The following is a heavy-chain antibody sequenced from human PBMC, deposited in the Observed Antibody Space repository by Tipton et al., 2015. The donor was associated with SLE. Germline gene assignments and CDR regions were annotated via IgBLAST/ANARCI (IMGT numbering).Heavy chain of an antibody. D-gene: IGHD5-24*01. V-gene: IGHV4-59*01. J-gene: IGHJ4*02. CDR1: GGSISSYY. CDR3: ARYGFPSNYFDY. CDR2: IYYSGST. Sequence: TLSLTCTVSGGSISSYYWSWIRQPPGKGLEWIGYIYYSGSTNYNPSLKSRVTISVDTSKNQFSLRLSSVTAAGTAVYYCARYGFPSNYFDYWGQGTLVTVSS.